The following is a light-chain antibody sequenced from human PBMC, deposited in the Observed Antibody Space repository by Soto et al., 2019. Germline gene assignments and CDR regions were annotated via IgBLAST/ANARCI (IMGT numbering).Light chain of an antibody. V-gene: IGKV1-12*01. J-gene: IGKJ2*01. CDR1: QGIGSW. Sequence: DIQMTQSPSSVSASVGDRVTITCRASQGIGSWLVWYQQKPGKAPKLLISAAGKLESGFTSRFGVSGAGTEFTLTINNVHPEDFSTYYCQQAHSAPFTFGQGNKLEIK. CDR3: QQAHSAPFT. CDR2: AAG.